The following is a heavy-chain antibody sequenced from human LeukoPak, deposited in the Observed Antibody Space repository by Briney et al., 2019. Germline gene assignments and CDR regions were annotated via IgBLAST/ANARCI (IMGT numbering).Heavy chain of an antibody. Sequence: PGGSLILSCAASGFTVSSNYMSWVRQAPGKGLEWVSVIYSGGSTYYADSVKGRFTISRDNSKNTLYLQMNSLRAEDTAVYYCARAGCSGGSCYYYYYYGMDVWGQGTTVTVSS. J-gene: IGHJ6*02. CDR3: ARAGCSGGSCYYYYYYGMDV. CDR1: GFTVSSNY. D-gene: IGHD2-15*01. CDR2: IYSGGST. V-gene: IGHV3-53*01.